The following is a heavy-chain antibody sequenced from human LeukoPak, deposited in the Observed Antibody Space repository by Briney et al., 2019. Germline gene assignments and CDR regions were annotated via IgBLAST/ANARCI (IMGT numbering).Heavy chain of an antibody. CDR1: GFIFSNYW. Sequence: GGSLILSCSASGFIFSNYWMSWVRQAPGKGLEWVANIKQDGSKKYSVDSVKGRFTISRDNAENSISLQMNSLRAEDTAVYYCARERRHYYDNSSFTDYWGQGTLVTVSS. V-gene: IGHV3-7*05. D-gene: IGHD3-22*01. CDR2: IKQDGSKK. J-gene: IGHJ4*02. CDR3: ARERRHYYDNSSFTDY.